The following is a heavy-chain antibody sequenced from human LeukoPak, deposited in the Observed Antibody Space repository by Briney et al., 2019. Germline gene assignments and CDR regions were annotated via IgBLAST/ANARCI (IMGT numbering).Heavy chain of an antibody. D-gene: IGHD6-19*01. CDR2: INSDGSST. J-gene: IGHJ4*02. CDR1: GFTFSSYW. Sequence: GGSLRLSCAASGFTFSSYWMHWVRQAPGKGLVWVSRINSDGSSTIYADSVKGRFTISRDNAKNTLYLQMNSLRAEDTAVYYCARAIRSSGWYSVDYWGQGTLVTVSS. V-gene: IGHV3-74*01. CDR3: ARAIRSSGWYSVDY.